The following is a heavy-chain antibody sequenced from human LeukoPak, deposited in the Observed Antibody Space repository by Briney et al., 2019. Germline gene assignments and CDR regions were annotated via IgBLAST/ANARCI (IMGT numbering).Heavy chain of an antibody. J-gene: IGHJ4*02. V-gene: IGHV4-61*02. CDR3: ARGTVNCGGDCYLFDY. D-gene: IGHD2-21*02. CDR2: IYTSGST. Sequence: SQTLSLTCTVSGGSISSGSYYWGWIRQPAGKGLEWIGRIYTSGSTNYNPSLKSRVTISVDKSKNQFSLKLSSVTAADTAVYYRARGTVNCGGDCYLFDYWGQGTLVTVSS. CDR1: GGSISSGSYY.